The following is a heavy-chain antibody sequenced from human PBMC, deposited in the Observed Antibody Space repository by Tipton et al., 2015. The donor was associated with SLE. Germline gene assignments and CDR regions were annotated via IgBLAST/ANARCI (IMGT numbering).Heavy chain of an antibody. Sequence: TLSLTCTVSGGSISSSSYYWGWIRQPPGKGLEWIGEINHSGSTNYNPSLKSRVTISVDTSKNQFSLKLSSVTAADTAVYYCARDLVSWGSHDAFDIWGQGTMVTVSS. J-gene: IGHJ3*02. CDR2: INHSGST. CDR1: GGSISSSSYY. D-gene: IGHD3-16*01. V-gene: IGHV4-39*07. CDR3: ARDLVSWGSHDAFDI.